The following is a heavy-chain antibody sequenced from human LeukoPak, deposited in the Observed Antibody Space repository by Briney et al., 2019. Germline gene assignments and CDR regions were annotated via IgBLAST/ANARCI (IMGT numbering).Heavy chain of an antibody. CDR3: ARSSGTYRSFDY. V-gene: IGHV4-59*01. Sequence: SETLSLTCTVSGGSISSYYLSGIRQPPGKGLEWIGYIYYSGSTDYNPSLKSRVTISVDTSNNQFPLKVSSVTAADTVVYYCARSSGTYRSFDYWGQGTLVTASS. J-gene: IGHJ4*02. CDR1: GGSISSYY. CDR2: IYYSGST. D-gene: IGHD1-26*01.